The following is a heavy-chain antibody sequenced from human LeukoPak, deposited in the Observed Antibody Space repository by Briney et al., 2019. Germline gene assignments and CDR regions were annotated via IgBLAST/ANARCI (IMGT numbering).Heavy chain of an antibody. Sequence: SETLSLTCTVSGGSISSSSYYWGWIRQPPGKGLEWIGSIYYSGSTYYNPSLKSRVTITVDTSKNQFSLKLSSVTAADTAVYYCARRRKAQKWEPIDYWGQGTLVTVSS. CDR2: IYYSGST. J-gene: IGHJ4*02. CDR3: ARRRKAQKWEPIDY. V-gene: IGHV4-39*07. D-gene: IGHD1-26*01. CDR1: GGSISSSSYY.